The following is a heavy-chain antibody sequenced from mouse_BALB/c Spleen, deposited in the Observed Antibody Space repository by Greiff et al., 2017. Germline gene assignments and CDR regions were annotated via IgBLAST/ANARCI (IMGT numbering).Heavy chain of an antibody. CDR2: ISSGGSYT. Sequence: EVKVVESGGGLVKPGGSLKLSCAASGFTFSSYAMSWVRQTPEKRLEWVATISSGGSYTYYPDSVKGRFTISRDNAKNTLYLQMSSLRSEDTAMYYCAREEGSWFAYWGQGTLVTVSA. CDR1: GFTFSSYA. J-gene: IGHJ3*01. V-gene: IGHV5-9-3*01. CDR3: AREEGSWFAY.